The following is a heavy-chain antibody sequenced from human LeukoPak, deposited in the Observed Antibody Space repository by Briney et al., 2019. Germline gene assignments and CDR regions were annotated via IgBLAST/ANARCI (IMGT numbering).Heavy chain of an antibody. J-gene: IGHJ6*03. CDR1: GYSISSGYY. D-gene: IGHD3-22*01. CDR3: ARGVWWLSPYYYYMDV. V-gene: IGHV4-38-2*01. CDR2: IYHSGST. Sequence: SETLSLTCAVSGYSISSGYYWGWIRQPPGKGLEWIGSIYHSGSTYYNPSLKSRVTISVDTSKNQFSLKLSSVTAADTAVYYCARGVWWLSPYYYYMDVWGKGTTVTVSS.